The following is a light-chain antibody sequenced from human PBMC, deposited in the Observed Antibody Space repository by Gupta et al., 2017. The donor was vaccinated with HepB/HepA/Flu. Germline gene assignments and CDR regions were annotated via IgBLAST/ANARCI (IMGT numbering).Light chain of an antibody. CDR3: CSYAGSSTSPYV. CDR2: EVS. Sequence: QSALPQPASVSGSPGQSFTITCSGTSSDVGSYKLVSWYQQHPGKAPKLMIYEVSKRPSGVSNRLSCSKSGNTAALTISGLQAEDEADYYCCSYAGSSTSPYVFGTGTKVTVL. V-gene: IGLV2-23*02. CDR1: SSDVGSYKL. J-gene: IGLJ1*01.